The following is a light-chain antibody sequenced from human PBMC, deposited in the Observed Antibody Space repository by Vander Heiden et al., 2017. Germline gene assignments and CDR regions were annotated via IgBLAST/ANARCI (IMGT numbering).Light chain of an antibody. CDR3: NSYTTSNTYV. Sequence: QSALTHPPSVPRSPGQSVTIPCMGTSSDVGSSNRVSWYQQPPGTAPKVIIYEVNNRPSGVPDRFSGSQSGNTASLTISGLQAEDEADYYYCNSYTTSNTYVFGTGTKVTVL. CDR2: EVN. J-gene: IGLJ1*01. V-gene: IGLV2-18*02. CDR1: SSDVGSSNR.